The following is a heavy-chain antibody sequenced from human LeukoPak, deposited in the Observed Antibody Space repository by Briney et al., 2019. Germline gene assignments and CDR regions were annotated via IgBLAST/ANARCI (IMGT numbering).Heavy chain of an antibody. CDR1: GFDFNTYS. CDR3: AELGITMIGGV. J-gene: IGHJ6*04. D-gene: IGHD3-10*02. V-gene: IGHV3-21*01. Sequence: PGGSLRLSCAASGFDFNTYSMNWVRQAPGKRLDWVSSIDSTSGYIYYADSVKGRFTISRENAKNSLYLQMNSLRAEDTAVYYCAELGITMIGGVWGKGTTVTISS. CDR2: IDSTSGYI.